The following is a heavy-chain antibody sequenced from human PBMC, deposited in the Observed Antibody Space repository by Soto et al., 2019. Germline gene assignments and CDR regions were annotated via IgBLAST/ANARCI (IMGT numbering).Heavy chain of an antibody. CDR2: IIPIFGTA. D-gene: IGHD2-15*01. V-gene: IGHV1-69*01. CDR3: AKDRMNHNSVWDPFDI. J-gene: IGHJ3*02. CDR1: GGTFSSYA. Sequence: QVQLVQSGAEVKKPGSSVKVSCKASGGTFSSYAISWVRQAPGQGLEWMGGIIPIFGTANYAQKFQGRVTITADESTGTAYMELSSLRSEDTAVYYCAKDRMNHNSVWDPFDIWGQGRMVTVSS.